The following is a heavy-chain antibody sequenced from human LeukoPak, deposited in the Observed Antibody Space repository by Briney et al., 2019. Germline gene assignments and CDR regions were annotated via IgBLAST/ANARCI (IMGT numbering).Heavy chain of an antibody. CDR3: ARAAYCSGGSCYVNGMDV. V-gene: IGHV3-21*01. CDR2: ISSSGNT. CDR1: GFTFSRSA. Sequence: PGGSLRLSCAASGFTFSRSAMTWVRQTPGKGLDWVSSISSSGNTYYADSVKGRFTISRDNAKNSLYLQMNSLRAEDTAVYYCARAAYCSGGSCYVNGMDVWGQGTTVTVSS. D-gene: IGHD2-15*01. J-gene: IGHJ6*02.